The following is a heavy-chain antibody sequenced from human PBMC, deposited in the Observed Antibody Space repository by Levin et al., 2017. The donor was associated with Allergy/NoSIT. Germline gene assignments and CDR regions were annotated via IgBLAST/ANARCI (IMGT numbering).Heavy chain of an antibody. D-gene: IGHD3-16*01. J-gene: IGHJ4*02. CDR1: GGSISSGGYS. V-gene: IGHV4-30-2*01. CDR2: IYHSGST. CDR3: ARADYDYVWGPYWDY. Sequence: SETLSLTCAVSGGSISSGGYSWSWIRQPPGKGLEWIGYIYHSGSTYYNPSLKSRVTISVDRSKNQFSLKLSSVTAADTAVYYCARADYDYVWGPYWDYWGQGTLVTVSS.